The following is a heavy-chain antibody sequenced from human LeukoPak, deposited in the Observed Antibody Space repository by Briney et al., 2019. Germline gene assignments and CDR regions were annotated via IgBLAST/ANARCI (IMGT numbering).Heavy chain of an antibody. J-gene: IGHJ3*02. V-gene: IGHV3-15*01. CDR2: IKSKMDGGTT. CDR3: TTLFYYYGSSGEATGAFDI. D-gene: IGHD3-22*01. CDR1: GFTFTNAW. Sequence: GGSLRLSCAASGFTFTNAWMSWVRQAPGKGLEWVGRIKSKMDGGTTDYAAPVKGRFTISREDSKDTLYLQMNSLKTEDTAMYYCTTLFYYYGSSGEATGAFDIWGQGTMVTVSS.